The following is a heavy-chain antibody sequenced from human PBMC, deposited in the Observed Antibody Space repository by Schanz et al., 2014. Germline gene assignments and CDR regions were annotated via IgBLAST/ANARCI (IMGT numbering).Heavy chain of an antibody. CDR3: ARARGSNRGPRKYYFDY. CDR1: GGSISSDPYY. J-gene: IGHJ4*02. CDR2: INHSGST. Sequence: QLQLQESGPGLVKPSETLSLTCTVSGGSISSDPYYWSWIRQPPGKGLEWIGEINHSGSTNYNPSPKSRVPIQVEPSKNHFPLKVRSVTAADTAVYYCARARGSNRGPRKYYFDYWGQGTLVTVSS. V-gene: IGHV4-39*02.